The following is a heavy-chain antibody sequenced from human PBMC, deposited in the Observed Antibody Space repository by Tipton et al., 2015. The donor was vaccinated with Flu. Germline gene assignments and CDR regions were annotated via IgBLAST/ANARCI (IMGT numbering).Heavy chain of an antibody. J-gene: IGHJ6*02. V-gene: IGHV4-30-4*01. Sequence: TLSLTCTVSGGSISSGDYYWSWIRQPPGKGLEWIGYIYYSGSTYYNPSPKSRVAISVDTSKNQFSLKLSSVTAADTAVYYCARDLVSPTTDGTNYYYGMDVWGQGTTVTVSS. D-gene: IGHD1-26*01. CDR3: ARDLVSPTTDGTNYYYGMDV. CDR1: GGSISSGDYY. CDR2: IYYSGST.